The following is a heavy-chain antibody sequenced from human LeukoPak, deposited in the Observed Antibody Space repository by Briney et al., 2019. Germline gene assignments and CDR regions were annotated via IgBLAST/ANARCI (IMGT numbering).Heavy chain of an antibody. CDR2: IYYSGST. D-gene: IGHD3-10*01. J-gene: IGHJ4*02. V-gene: IGHV4-39*07. CDR3: ASGVAHGWGRSSFDY. CDR1: GGSISISSYY. Sequence: NPSETLSLTCTVSGGSISISSYYWGWIRQPPGKGLEWIGTIYYSGSTYYNPSLKSRVTISVDTSKNQFSLKLSSVTAADTAVYYCASGVAHGWGRSSFDYWGQGTLVTVSS.